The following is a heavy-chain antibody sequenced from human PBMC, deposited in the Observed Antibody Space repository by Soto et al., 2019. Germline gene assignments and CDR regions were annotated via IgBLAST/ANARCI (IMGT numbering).Heavy chain of an antibody. CDR1: GGSISSGAYF. Sequence: QVQLQESGPGLVKPSQTLSLTCTVSGGSISSGAYFWSWIRQHPGRGLEWIGYIYYRGSTYYNPSLKSRLTISVDTSKNQFSLNLTSVTAADTAVYYGARAEGYSSWGLFDPWGQGTLVTVSS. V-gene: IGHV4-31*03. J-gene: IGHJ5*02. D-gene: IGHD6-19*01. CDR2: IYYRGST. CDR3: ARAEGYSSWGLFDP.